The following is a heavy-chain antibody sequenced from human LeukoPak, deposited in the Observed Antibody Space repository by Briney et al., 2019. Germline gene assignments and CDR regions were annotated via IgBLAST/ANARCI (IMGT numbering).Heavy chain of an antibody. CDR3: ARAVVTHYYYYMDV. CDR1: GYSISSGYY. CDR2: IYHSGST. V-gene: IGHV4-38-2*02. Sequence: SETLSLTCTVSGYSISSGYYWGWIRQPPGKGLEWIGSIYHSGSTYYNPSLKSRVTISVDTSKNQFSLKLSSVTAADTAVYYCARAVVTHYYYYMDVWGKGTTVTISS. D-gene: IGHD3-22*01. J-gene: IGHJ6*03.